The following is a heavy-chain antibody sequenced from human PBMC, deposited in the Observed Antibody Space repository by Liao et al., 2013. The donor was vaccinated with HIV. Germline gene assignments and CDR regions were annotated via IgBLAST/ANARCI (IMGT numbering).Heavy chain of an antibody. J-gene: IGHJ5*02. CDR2: IYTSGST. CDR3: ARGGLLRPNWFDP. CDR1: GGSISNYY. D-gene: IGHD2-15*01. Sequence: QVQLQESGPGLVKPSETLSLTCTVSGGSISNYYWSWIRQPAGKGLEWIGRIYTSGSTSYNPSLKSRVTISVDTSKKQFSLKLSSVTAADTAVYYCARGGLLRPNWFDPWGQGTLVTVSS. V-gene: IGHV4-4*07.